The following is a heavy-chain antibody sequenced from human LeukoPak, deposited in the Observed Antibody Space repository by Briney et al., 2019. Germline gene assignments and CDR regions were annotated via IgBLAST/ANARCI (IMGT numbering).Heavy chain of an antibody. J-gene: IGHJ4*02. Sequence: PGGSLRLSCAASGFTFSNYAMSWVRQAPGKGLEWVSAISGSGVNTYYADSVKGRFTISRDNSKNTLYLEMNSLRAEDTAVYYCAKEFGYCSGGSCYSVGYFDYWGQGTLVTVSS. CDR2: ISGSGVNT. CDR1: GFTFSNYA. D-gene: IGHD2-15*01. V-gene: IGHV3-23*01. CDR3: AKEFGYCSGGSCYSVGYFDY.